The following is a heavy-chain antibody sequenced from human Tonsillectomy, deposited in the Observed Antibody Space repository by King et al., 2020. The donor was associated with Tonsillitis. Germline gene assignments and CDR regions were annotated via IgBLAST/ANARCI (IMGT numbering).Heavy chain of an antibody. CDR2: IIYSGRT. CDR3: ARASLGFDY. V-gene: IGHV4-59*01. J-gene: IGHJ4*02. Sequence: MQLQESGPGLVKPSETLSLTCTVSGGSISSYYWSLIRQPPGKGLEWIGYIIYSGRTNYNPSHKSRVTISVDTSKHQFSLKLSSVTAADTAVYYFARASLGFDYWGQGTLVTVSS. CDR1: GGSISSYY.